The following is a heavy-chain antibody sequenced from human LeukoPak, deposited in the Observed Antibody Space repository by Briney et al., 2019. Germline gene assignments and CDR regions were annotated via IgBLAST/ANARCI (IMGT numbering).Heavy chain of an antibody. D-gene: IGHD4-23*01. J-gene: IGHJ4*02. CDR1: GFIFSGYG. V-gene: IGHV3-30*02. CDR2: IRYDGSDK. Sequence: GGSLRLSCAASGFIFSGYGMHWVRQAPGKGLEWVTYIRYDGSDKYYADSVKGRFTISRDNSKNTLYLQMNSLRAEDTAVYYCARDGYNDYGGRYFDYWGQGTLVTVSS. CDR3: ARDGYNDYGGRYFDY.